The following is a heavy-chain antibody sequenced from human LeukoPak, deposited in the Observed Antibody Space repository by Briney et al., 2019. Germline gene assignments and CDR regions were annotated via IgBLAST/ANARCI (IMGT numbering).Heavy chain of an antibody. CDR2: IYTSGST. V-gene: IGHV4-61*02. D-gene: IGHD4-17*01. CDR1: GGSISSGSYY. Sequence: PSETLSLTCTVSGGSISSGSYYWSWIRQPAGKGLEWIGRIYTSGSTNYNPSLKSRVTISVDTSKNQFSLKLRSVTAADTAVYYCASSYGDYEGYYFDYWGQGTLVTVSS. CDR3: ASSYGDYEGYYFDY. J-gene: IGHJ4*02.